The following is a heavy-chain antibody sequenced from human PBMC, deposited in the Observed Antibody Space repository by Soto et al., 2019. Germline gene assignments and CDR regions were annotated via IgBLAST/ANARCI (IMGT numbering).Heavy chain of an antibody. Sequence: SNTLSLTSTASGRPISSSPYYRDWNRQPLGKGLEWIGSIYYSGSTYYNPSRNSRVTISVDTSKNQFSLKLRSVTAADTAVYYCARRLYYDSSGFEGGGMDVWGQGTTVT. CDR3: ARRLYYDSSGFEGGGMDV. CDR1: GRPISSSPYY. CDR2: IYYSGST. J-gene: IGHJ6*02. V-gene: IGHV4-39*01. D-gene: IGHD3-22*01.